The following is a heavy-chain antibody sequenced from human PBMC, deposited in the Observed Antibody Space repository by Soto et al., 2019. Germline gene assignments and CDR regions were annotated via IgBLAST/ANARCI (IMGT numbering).Heavy chain of an antibody. D-gene: IGHD3-22*01. CDR3: ARAPLGYYYDSSGPEHFQH. CDR2: IYYSGST. Sequence: PSETLSLTCTVSGGSVSSGSYYWSWIRQPPGKGLEWIGYIYYSGSTNYNPSLKSRVTISVDTSKNQFSLKLSSVTAADTAVYYCARAPLGYYYDSSGPEHFQHWGQGTLVTVSS. J-gene: IGHJ1*01. CDR1: GGSVSSGSYY. V-gene: IGHV4-61*01.